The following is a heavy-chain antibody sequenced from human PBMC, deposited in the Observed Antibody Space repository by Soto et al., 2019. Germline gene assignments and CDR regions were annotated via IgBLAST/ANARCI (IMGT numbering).Heavy chain of an antibody. CDR1: GFTFGNYA. V-gene: IGHV3-23*01. J-gene: IGHJ6*02. CDR3: TTQFFLSSRKPPEDV. CDR2: LSGSSLNT. Sequence: PGVSLRLSCEASGFTFGNYAMTWVRQGPGRGLEWVSALSGSSLNTYYADSVKGRFTISRDNSKNTMYLEMNSLRVDDTAVYYCTTQFFLSSRKPPEDVWGQGTPVTVSS.